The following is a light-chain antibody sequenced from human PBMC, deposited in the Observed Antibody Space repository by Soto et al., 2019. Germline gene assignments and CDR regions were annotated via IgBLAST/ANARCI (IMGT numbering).Light chain of an antibody. Sequence: DLQVTQSPSSLSASVGDRVTLTCRASQRITTYLNWYQQRPGKAPKLLIFGTSHLQSGVPSRFSGSGSGIELTLTISNLPHEDFATYYCQQSYSTPLNFGGWTHVEIK. V-gene: IGKV1-39*01. CDR2: GTS. CDR1: QRITTY. CDR3: QQSYSTPLN. J-gene: IGKJ4*01.